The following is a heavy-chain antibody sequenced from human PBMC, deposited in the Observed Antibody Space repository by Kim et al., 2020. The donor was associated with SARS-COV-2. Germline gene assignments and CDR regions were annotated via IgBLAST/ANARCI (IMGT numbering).Heavy chain of an antibody. CDR1: GYTFTGYY. Sequence: ASVKVSCKASGYTFTGYYMHWVRQAPGQGLEWMGWINPNSGGTNYAQKFQGRVTMTRDTSISTAYMELSRLRSDDTAVYYCARDACGLFSTSCYWDWFDPWGQGTLVTVSS. CDR3: ARDACGLFSTSCYWDWFDP. J-gene: IGHJ5*02. V-gene: IGHV1-2*02. CDR2: INPNSGGT. D-gene: IGHD2-2*01.